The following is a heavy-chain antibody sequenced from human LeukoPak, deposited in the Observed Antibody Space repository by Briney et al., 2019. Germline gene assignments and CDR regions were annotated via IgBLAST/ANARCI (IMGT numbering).Heavy chain of an antibody. J-gene: IGHJ2*01. CDR3: ASVGVVDGTPYRYFDL. CDR2: IDSDDSRT. Sequence: GGSLRLSCAASGFTFSTSWMHWVRQAPGKGLEWVSRIDSDDSRTIYADSVKGRITISRDDAKNTLYLQMNSLRAEDTAVYYCASVGVVDGTPYRYFDLWGRGTLVTVSS. V-gene: IGHV3-74*01. CDR1: GFTFSTSW. D-gene: IGHD2-15*01.